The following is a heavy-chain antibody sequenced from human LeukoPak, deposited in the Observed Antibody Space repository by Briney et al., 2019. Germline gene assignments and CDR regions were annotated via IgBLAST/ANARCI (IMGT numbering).Heavy chain of an antibody. CDR2: IIPIFGTA. D-gene: IGHD3-22*01. CDR1: GGTFSSYA. CDR3: ANMDYYDSSGPGYYMDV. J-gene: IGHJ6*03. V-gene: IGHV1-69*05. Sequence: ASVKVSFKASGGTFSSYAISWVRQAPGQGLEWMGGIIPIFGTANYAQKFQGRVTITTDESTSTAYMELSSLRSEDTAVYYCANMDYYDSSGPGYYMDVWGKGTTVTVSS.